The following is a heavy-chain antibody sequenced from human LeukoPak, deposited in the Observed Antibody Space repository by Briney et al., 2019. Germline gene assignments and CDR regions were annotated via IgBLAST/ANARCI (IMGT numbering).Heavy chain of an antibody. D-gene: IGHD1-26*01. CDR1: GGSISSYY. J-gene: IGHJ4*02. V-gene: IGHV4-59*08. CDR3: ARQGATSWSFDY. CDR2: IYYSGST. Sequence: RTSETLSLTCTVSGGSISSYYWSWIRQPPGKGLEWIGYIYYSGSTNYNPSLKSRVTISVDTSKNQFSLKLSSVTAADTAVYYCARQGATSWSFDYWGQGTLVTVPS.